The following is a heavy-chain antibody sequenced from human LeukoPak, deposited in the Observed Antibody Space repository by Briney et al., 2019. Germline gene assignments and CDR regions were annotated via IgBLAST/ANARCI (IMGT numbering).Heavy chain of an antibody. CDR2: IYYSGNT. V-gene: IGHV4-59*12. CDR3: AREGGYALGDL. Sequence: SEALSLTCTVSGGSISPYYWSWIRQPPGKGLEWIGDIYYSGNTNHNPSLKSRLVMSVDTSKNQFSLRLNSVTAADTAVYYCAREGGYALGDLWGRGTLVTVSS. D-gene: IGHD5-12*01. J-gene: IGHJ2*01. CDR1: GGSISPYY.